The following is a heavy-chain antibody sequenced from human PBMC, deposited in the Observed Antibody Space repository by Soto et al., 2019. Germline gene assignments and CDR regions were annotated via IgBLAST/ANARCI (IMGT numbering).Heavy chain of an antibody. V-gene: IGHV4-61*01. CDR3: ARGSWESIGLRTMVRGVIIRTYYFDY. D-gene: IGHD3-10*01. Sequence: SETLSLTCTVSGGSVSRGSHYWSWTRQPPGKGLEWIGYIFYSGSTNYNPSLKSRLSISVDTSKNQFSLKLSSVTAADTAVYSCARGSWESIGLRTMVRGVIIRTYYFDYWGQGTLVTVSS. CDR2: IFYSGST. J-gene: IGHJ4*02. CDR1: GGSVSRGSHY.